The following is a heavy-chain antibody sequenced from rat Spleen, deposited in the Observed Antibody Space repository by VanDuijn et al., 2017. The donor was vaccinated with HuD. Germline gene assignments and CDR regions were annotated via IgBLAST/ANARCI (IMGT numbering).Heavy chain of an antibody. CDR2: ISYEGSST. CDR3: TRERWEGPAP. CDR1: GFTFSDYY. V-gene: IGHV5-22*01. J-gene: IGHJ2*01. D-gene: IGHD1-11*01. Sequence: EVQLVESGGGLVQPGRSLKLSCAASGFTFSDYYMAWVRQAPKKGLEWVASISYEGSSTYYGDSVKGRFTISRDNAKSTLYLQMNSLRSEDTATYYCTRERWEGPAPWGQGVMVTVSS.